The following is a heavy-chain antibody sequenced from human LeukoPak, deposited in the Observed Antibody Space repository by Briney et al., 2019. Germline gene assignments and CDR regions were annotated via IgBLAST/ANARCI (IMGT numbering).Heavy chain of an antibody. CDR1: GYTFTTYA. J-gene: IGHJ4*02. D-gene: IGHD6-19*01. CDR3: ARDLSIELSHSSGWSGDY. V-gene: IGHV7-4-1*02. Sequence: ASVKVSCKASGYTFTTYAMNWVRQAPGQGLEWMGWINTNTGNPTYAQGFTGRFVFSLDTSVSTAYLQISSLKAEDTAVYYCARDLSIELSHSSGWSGDYWGQGTLVTVSS. CDR2: INTNTGNP.